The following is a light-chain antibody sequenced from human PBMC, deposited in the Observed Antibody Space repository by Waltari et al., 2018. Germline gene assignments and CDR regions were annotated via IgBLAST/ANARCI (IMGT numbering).Light chain of an antibody. CDR1: SSNNGSKT. CDR3: SSWDDSVIGPV. CDR2: INN. J-gene: IGLJ2*01. V-gene: IGLV1-44*01. Sequence: QSMLTQPPSASGTPGQRVTISCSGSSSNNGSKTVNWYQHLPGTAPRVLIYINNHRPSGVPDRFSGSKSGTSASLAISGLQSEDEADYYCSSWDDSVIGPVFGGGTKLTVL.